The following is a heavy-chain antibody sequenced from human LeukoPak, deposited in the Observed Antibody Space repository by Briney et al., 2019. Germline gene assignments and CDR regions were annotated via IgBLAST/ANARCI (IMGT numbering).Heavy chain of an antibody. D-gene: IGHD3-22*01. J-gene: IGHJ5*02. CDR2: IYYSGST. CDR3: ARPYYYDSRIDP. CDR1: GGSISSYY. Sequence: SETLSLTCTVSGGSISSYYWSWIRQPPGKGLEWIGYIYYSGSTYYNPSLKSRATVSLDTSKNQLSLKLSSVTAADTAVYYCARPYYYDSRIDPWGQGTLVTVSS. V-gene: IGHV4-59*08.